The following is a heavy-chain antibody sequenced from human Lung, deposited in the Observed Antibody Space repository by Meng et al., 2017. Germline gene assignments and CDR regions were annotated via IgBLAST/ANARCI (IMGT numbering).Heavy chain of an antibody. V-gene: IGHV4-34*01. CDR2: INHSGST. J-gene: IGHJ4*02. CDR3: ARGGAAMALFGFDY. Sequence: SETLSLTCAVYGGSFSGYYWSWIRQPPGKELEWIGEINHSGSTNYNPSLKSRVTISVDTSKNQFSLKLSSVTAADTAVYYCARGGAAMALFGFDYWGQGTLVTVSS. D-gene: IGHD5-18*01. CDR1: GGSFSGYY.